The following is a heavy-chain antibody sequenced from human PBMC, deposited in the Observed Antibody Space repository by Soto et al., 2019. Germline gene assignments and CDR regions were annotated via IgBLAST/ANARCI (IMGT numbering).Heavy chain of an antibody. J-gene: IGHJ4*02. V-gene: IGHV3-15*07. D-gene: IGHD1-1*01. Sequence: EVQLVESGGGLVKPGGSLRLSCAGSGVTLSNAWMKCVRQAPGKGLEWVGRIKSQADGGTTDYPAPMKGRFTISRDDSRKTVYLQMSTLKTEVTGVYYCTTDIVGNPADPTGTDYWGQANVVTVPP. CDR1: GVTLSNAW. CDR2: IKSQADGGTT. CDR3: TTDIVGNPADPTGTDY.